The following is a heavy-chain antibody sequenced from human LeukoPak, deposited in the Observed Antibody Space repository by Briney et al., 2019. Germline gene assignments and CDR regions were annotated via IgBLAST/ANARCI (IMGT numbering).Heavy chain of an antibody. J-gene: IGHJ5*02. CDR2: MSYDGGNK. CDR3: AKVGRNYGDYNGWFDP. V-gene: IGHV3-30*18. CDR1: GFILTDYG. Sequence: GGSLRLSCAASGFILTDYGMHWVRQAPGKGLDWVAFMSYDGGNKYYADSVKGRFTISRDNSKNTLYLQMNTLRAEDAAVYYCAKVGRNYGDYNGWFDPWGQGTLVTVSS. D-gene: IGHD4-17*01.